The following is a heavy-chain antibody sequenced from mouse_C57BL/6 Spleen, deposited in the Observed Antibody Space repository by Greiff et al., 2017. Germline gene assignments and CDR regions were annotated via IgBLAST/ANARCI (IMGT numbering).Heavy chain of an antibody. CDR1: GYTFTSYW. Sequence: VQLQQPGAELVKPGASVKLSCKASGYTFTSYWMQWVKQRPGQGLEWIGEIDPYDSYTNYNQKFKGKATLTVDTSSSTAYMQLSSLTSEDSAVYYCARLAYGLDYAMDYWGQGTSVTVSS. CDR3: ARLAYGLDYAMDY. J-gene: IGHJ4*01. CDR2: IDPYDSYT. D-gene: IGHD1-2*01. V-gene: IGHV1-50*01.